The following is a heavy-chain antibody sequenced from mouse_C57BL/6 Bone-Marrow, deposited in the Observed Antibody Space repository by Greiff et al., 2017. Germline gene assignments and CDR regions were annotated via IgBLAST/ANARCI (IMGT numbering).Heavy chain of an antibody. CDR1: GYTFTSYW. V-gene: IGHV1-55*01. D-gene: IGHD2-1*01. CDR2: IYPGSGST. J-gene: IGHJ1*03. Sequence: VQLKQPGAELVKPGASVKMSCKASGYTFTSYWITWVKQRPGQGLEWIGDIYPGSGSTNYNEKFKSKATLTVDTSSSTAYMQLSSLTSEDSAVYYCARGIYYGNWYFDVWGTGTTVTVSS. CDR3: ARGIYYGNWYFDV.